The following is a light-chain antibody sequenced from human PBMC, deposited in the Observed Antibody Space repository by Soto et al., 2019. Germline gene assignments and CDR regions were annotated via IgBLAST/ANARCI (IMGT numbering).Light chain of an antibody. CDR3: QQYGSSGT. Sequence: EVVLTQSPGTLSLSPGERASLSCRASQSVSNSFLAWYQQKAGQSPRLLIYAASARAIGIPGRFSGSGSGTDFTLTISRLEPEDFAVYYCQQYGSSGTFGQGTKVDIK. J-gene: IGKJ1*01. V-gene: IGKV3-20*01. CDR1: QSVSNSF. CDR2: AAS.